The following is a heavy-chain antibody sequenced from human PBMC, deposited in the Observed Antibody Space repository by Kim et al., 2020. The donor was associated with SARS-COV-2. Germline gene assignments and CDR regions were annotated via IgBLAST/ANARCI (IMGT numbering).Heavy chain of an antibody. D-gene: IGHD5-18*01. CDR2: ISWDGGST. V-gene: IGHV3-43*01. CDR1: GFTFDDYA. J-gene: IGHJ4*01. Sequence: GGSLRLSCTASGFTFDDYAMHWVRQAPGKGLEWVSLISWDGGSTDYADSVTGRFTITRDNSKNTMYLQMHSLRPKANALYYCAKARDTAMATYYFDYWG. CDR3: AKARDTAMATYYFDY.